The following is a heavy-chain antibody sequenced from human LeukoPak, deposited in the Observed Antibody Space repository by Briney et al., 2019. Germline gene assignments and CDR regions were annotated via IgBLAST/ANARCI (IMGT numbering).Heavy chain of an antibody. CDR2: IIPIFGTA. Sequence: SVKVSCKASGGTFSSYAIIWVRQAPGQGLEWMGGIIPIFGTANYAQKFQGRVTITADESTSTAYMELSSLRSEDTAVYYCARCSYYDFWSGYPDYYYYMDVWGKGTTVTVSS. V-gene: IGHV1-69*13. J-gene: IGHJ6*03. CDR1: GGTFSSYA. CDR3: ARCSYYDFWSGYPDYYYYMDV. D-gene: IGHD3-3*01.